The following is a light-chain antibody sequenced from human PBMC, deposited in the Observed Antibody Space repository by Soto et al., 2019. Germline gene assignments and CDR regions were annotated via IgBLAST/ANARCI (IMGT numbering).Light chain of an antibody. CDR2: KAS. V-gene: IGKV1-5*03. Sequence: DIQMTQSPSTLTASVGDRVIITCRASQSISSWLAWYQQKPGKAPNLLIYKASTLKSGVPSRFSGSGSGTEFTLTTSSLQPDHFATYYCQQYDNDSWTFGQGTRVEI. J-gene: IGKJ1*01. CDR3: QQYDNDSWT. CDR1: QSISSW.